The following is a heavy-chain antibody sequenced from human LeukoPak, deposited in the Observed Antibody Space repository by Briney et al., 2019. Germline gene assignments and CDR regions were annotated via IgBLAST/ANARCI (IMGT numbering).Heavy chain of an antibody. CDR1: GYSFTSYW. V-gene: IGHV5-51*01. CDR3: ATSSSSWYPWFDP. Sequence: GESLKISCKGSGYSFTSYWIGWVRQVPGKGLEWMGIIYPGDSDTRYSPSFQGQVTISADKSISTAYLQWSSLKASDTAMYYCATSSSSWYPWFDPWGQGTLVTVSS. D-gene: IGHD6-13*01. CDR2: IYPGDSDT. J-gene: IGHJ5*02.